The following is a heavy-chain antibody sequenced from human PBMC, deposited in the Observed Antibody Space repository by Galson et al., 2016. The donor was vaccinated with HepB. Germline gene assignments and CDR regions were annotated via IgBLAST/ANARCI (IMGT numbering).Heavy chain of an antibody. Sequence: SLRLSCAASGFTFTNYWMTWVRQAPGKGLEWVANIKEDGTEKCYADSVKGRFTISRDNARNSLNLQMNSLRVEDTAVYYCAKGTTLQVHFGYFDHWGQGTLVTVSS. V-gene: IGHV3-7*03. J-gene: IGHJ4*02. D-gene: IGHD1/OR15-1a*01. CDR3: AKGTTLQVHFGYFDH. CDR2: IKEDGTEK. CDR1: GFTFTNYW.